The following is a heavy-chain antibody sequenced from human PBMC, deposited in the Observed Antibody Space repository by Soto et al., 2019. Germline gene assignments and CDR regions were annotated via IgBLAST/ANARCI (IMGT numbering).Heavy chain of an antibody. CDR2: IYSGGST. CDR3: ARHRSQSPLNWFDP. J-gene: IGHJ5*02. D-gene: IGHD3-10*01. CDR1: GFTVSSNY. Sequence: PGGSLSLACAASGFTVSSNYMSWVRQVPGKGLEWVSVIYSGGSTYYADSVKGRFTISRDNSKNTLYLQMNSLRAEDTAVYYCARHRSQSPLNWFDPWGQGTLVTVSS. V-gene: IGHV3-53*01.